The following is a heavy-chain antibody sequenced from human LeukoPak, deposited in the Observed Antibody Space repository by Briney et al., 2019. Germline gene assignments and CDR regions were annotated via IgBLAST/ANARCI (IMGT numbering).Heavy chain of an antibody. CDR2: ISYDGTIK. Sequence: GGSLRLSCAASGFSFSSYGMHWVRQAPGKGREWVAVISYDGTIKEYAESVKGRFTISRDDSRKTVYLQMNSLRPDDTAVYYCAKRKTGTIDYWGQGTLVTVSS. D-gene: IGHD1-7*01. CDR1: GFSFSSYG. CDR3: AKRKTGTIDY. V-gene: IGHV3-30*18. J-gene: IGHJ4*02.